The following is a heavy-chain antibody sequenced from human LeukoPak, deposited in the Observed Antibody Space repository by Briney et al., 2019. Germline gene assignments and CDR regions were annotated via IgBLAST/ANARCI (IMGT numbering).Heavy chain of an antibody. V-gene: IGHV3-21*01. D-gene: IGHD5-18*01. CDR1: GFTFSSYS. CDR2: ISSSSSYI. J-gene: IGHJ4*02. Sequence: GGSLRLSCAASGFTFSSYSMKWVREAPGKGLEWVSSISSSSSYIYYADSVKGRFTISKDNAKNSLYLQMNSLRAEDTAVYYCARNAYSYCYFDYWGQGTLVTVSS. CDR3: ARNAYSYCYFDY.